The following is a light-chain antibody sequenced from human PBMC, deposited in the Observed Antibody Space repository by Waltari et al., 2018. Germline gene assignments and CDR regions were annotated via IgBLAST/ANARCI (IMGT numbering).Light chain of an antibody. CDR2: LGS. Sequence: DIVMTQSPLSLAVTPGEPSSISCRSSQSLLQSNGYKYLDWYLQKPGQSPQLLIYLGSNRASGVPDRFSGSGSGTDFTLKISRVEAEDVGIYFCMQGLQTPTFGQGTRLEIK. CDR1: QSLLQSNGYKY. J-gene: IGKJ5*01. CDR3: MQGLQTPT. V-gene: IGKV2-28*01.